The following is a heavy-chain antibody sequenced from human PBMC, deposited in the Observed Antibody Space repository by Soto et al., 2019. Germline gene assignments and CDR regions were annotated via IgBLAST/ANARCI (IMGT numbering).Heavy chain of an antibody. J-gene: IGHJ6*03. CDR2: IYYSGST. Sequence: QVQLQESGPGLVKPSETLSLTCTVSGGSISSYYWSWIRQPPGKGLEWIGYIYYSGSTNYNPSLKSRVTISVDTSKNQCSLKLSSVSAADTAVYYCARNIVPRDYDFWSGQQDYYYMDVWGKGTTVTVSS. V-gene: IGHV4-59*08. CDR1: GGSISSYY. CDR3: ARNIVPRDYDFWSGQQDYYYMDV. D-gene: IGHD3-3*01.